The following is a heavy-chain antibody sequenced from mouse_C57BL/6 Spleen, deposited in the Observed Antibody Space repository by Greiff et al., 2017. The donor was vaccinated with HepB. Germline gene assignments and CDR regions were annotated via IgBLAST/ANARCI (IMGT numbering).Heavy chain of an antibody. CDR2: INPNNGGT. CDR1: GYTFTDYY. Sequence: VQLQQSGPELVKPGASVKISCKASGYTFTDYYMNWVKQSHGKSLEWIGDINPNNGGTSYNQKFKGKATLTVDKSSSTAYMELRSLTSEDSAVYYCARPTWATDYWGQGTSVTVSS. D-gene: IGHD1-1*01. CDR3: ARPTWATDY. V-gene: IGHV1-26*01. J-gene: IGHJ4*01.